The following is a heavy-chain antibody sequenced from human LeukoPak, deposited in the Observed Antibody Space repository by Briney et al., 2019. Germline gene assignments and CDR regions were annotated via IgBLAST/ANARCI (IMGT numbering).Heavy chain of an antibody. CDR3: AKVSLNMVNDAFNI. CDR1: GFTFSSYV. D-gene: IGHD4/OR15-4a*01. Sequence: GGSLRLSCAVSGFTFSSYVMSWVRQAPGKGLEWASAISGSGGSTYYADSVKGRFTISRDNSKNTLYLQMNGLRAEDTAMYYCAKVSLNMVNDAFNIWGQGTMVTVSS. CDR2: ISGSGGST. J-gene: IGHJ3*02. V-gene: IGHV3-23*01.